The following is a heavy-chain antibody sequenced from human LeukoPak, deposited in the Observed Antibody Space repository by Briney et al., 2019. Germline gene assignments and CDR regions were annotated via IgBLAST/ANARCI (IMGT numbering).Heavy chain of an antibody. J-gene: IGHJ3*02. CDR2: ISSSSTYI. CDR3: ARDWRSGSYYRWDAFDI. D-gene: IGHD3-10*01. V-gene: IGHV3-21*01. CDR1: GFTFSTYS. Sequence: PGGSLRLSCAASGFTFSTYSMNWVRQAPGKGLEWVSSISSSSTYIYYADSVKGRFTISRDNAKNSLYLQMNSLRAEDTAVYYCARDWRSGSYYRWDAFDIWGQGTMVTVSS.